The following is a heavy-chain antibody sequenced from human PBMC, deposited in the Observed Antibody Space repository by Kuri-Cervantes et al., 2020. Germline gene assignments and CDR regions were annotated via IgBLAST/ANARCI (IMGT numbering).Heavy chain of an antibody. CDR1: GFSLSTTGVH. Sequence: SGPTLVKPTQTLTLTCTFSGFSLSTTGVHVSWIRQPPGKALEWLARIDWDDDKYYSASLRTRLTISKDTSKNQVGLIMTNMDPVDTATYYCAHSSYGSAGYYYYNYMDVWGKGTTVTVSS. CDR3: AHSSYGSAGYYYYNYMDV. V-gene: IGHV2-70*12. D-gene: IGHD3-10*01. CDR2: IDWDDDK. J-gene: IGHJ6*03.